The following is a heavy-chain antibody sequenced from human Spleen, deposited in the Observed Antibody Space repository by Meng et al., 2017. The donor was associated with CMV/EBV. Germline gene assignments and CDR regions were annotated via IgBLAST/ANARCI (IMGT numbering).Heavy chain of an antibody. J-gene: IGHJ4*02. CDR2: IIPTLGRP. V-gene: IGHV1-69*10. CDR3: ARASYYYDTSGSKAVYYFDY. D-gene: IGHD3-22*01. CDR1: GVTFSSYA. Sequence: SVKVSCKTSGVTFSSYAVNWVRQAPGQGLEWMGGIIPTLGRPNYAPKFQGRVTITADKSTNTAYMELSSLRAEDTAVYFCARASYYYDTSGSKAVYYFDYWGQGTLITVSS.